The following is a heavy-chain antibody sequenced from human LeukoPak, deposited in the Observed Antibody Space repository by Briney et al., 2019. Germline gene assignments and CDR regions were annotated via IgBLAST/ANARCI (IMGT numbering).Heavy chain of an antibody. J-gene: IGHJ4*02. CDR3: ARENSASYREFDS. V-gene: IGHV4-59*12. Sequence: SETLSLTCSVSGGSINTYYWSWIRQTPGKGLEWIGFIYYTGSTNYNPSLKSRVTMSVDTSKSQFSLKLTSVTAADTAVYYCARENSASYREFDSWGQGTQVTVSS. D-gene: IGHD1-26*01. CDR2: IYYTGST. CDR1: GGSINTYY.